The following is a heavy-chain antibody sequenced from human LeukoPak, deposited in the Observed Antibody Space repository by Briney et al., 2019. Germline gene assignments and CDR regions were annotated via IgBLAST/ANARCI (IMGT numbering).Heavy chain of an antibody. CDR3: ARDTASGYYVSDY. D-gene: IGHD3-22*01. CDR1: GGTFSSYA. J-gene: IGHJ4*02. Sequence: SVKVSCKASGGTFSSYAISWERQAPRQGLEWMGRIIPILGIANYAQKFQGRVTITADKSTSTAYMELSSLRSEDTAVYYCARDTASGYYVSDYWGQGTLVTVSS. CDR2: IIPILGIA. V-gene: IGHV1-69*04.